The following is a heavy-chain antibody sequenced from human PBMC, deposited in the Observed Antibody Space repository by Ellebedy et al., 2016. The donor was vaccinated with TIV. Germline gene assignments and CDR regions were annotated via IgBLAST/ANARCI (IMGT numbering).Heavy chain of an antibody. CDR2: IKQDGSTK. V-gene: IGHV3-7*01. Sequence: GGSLRLXXVASGFTFSNYYMTWVRQAPGKGLEWEVNIKQDGSTKNYIDSVKGRFTISRDNAKNSLYLQMNNLSAEDTAVYYCARDPTFSAFDGWGQGTMVTVSS. CDR1: GFTFSNYY. J-gene: IGHJ3*01. CDR3: ARDPTFSAFDG.